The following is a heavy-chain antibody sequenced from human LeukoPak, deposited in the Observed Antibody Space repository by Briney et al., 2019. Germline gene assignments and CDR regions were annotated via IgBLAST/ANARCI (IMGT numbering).Heavy chain of an antibody. V-gene: IGHV4-59*01. Sequence: SETLSLTCGVSVDSISSYYWSWIRQPPGKGLEGIGHIYYSGSTKYRPSHKSRVTISVQTSQNHFSPTLSTLNAPDNPQVYLWRTVTSFDYWGQGNLVTVSS. CDR2: IYYSGST. CDR3: WRTVTSFDY. J-gene: IGHJ4*02. D-gene: IGHD4-17*01. CDR1: VDSISSYY.